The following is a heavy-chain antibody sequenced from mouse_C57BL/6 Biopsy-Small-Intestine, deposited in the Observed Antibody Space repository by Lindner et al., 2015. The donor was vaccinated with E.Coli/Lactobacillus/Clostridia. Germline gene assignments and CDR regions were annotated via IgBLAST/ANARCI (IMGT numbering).Heavy chain of an antibody. V-gene: IGHV1-82*01. Sequence: VQLQESGPELVNPGASVKISCKASGYAFSSSWMNWVKQRPGKGLEWIGRIYPGDGDTDYNGKFKGKATLTADKSSSTAYMQLSSLTSEDSAVYFCAREGTTLLYYAMDYWGQGTSVTVSS. CDR1: GYAFSSSW. D-gene: IGHD1-1*01. CDR2: IYPGDGDT. CDR3: AREGTTLLYYAMDY. J-gene: IGHJ4*01.